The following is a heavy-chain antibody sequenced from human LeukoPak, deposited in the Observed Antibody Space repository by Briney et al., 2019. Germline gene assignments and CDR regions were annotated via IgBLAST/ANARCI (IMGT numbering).Heavy chain of an antibody. CDR2: IYYSGST. CDR1: GGSIGSYY. V-gene: IGHV4-59*01. D-gene: IGHD1-26*01. J-gene: IGHJ4*02. Sequence: SETLSLTCTVSGGSIGSYYWSWIRQPPGKGLEWIGYIYYSGSTNYNPSLKSRVTISVDTSKNQFSLKLSSVTAADTAVYYCARGVQVGATPYFDYWGQGTLVTVSS. CDR3: ARGVQVGATPYFDY.